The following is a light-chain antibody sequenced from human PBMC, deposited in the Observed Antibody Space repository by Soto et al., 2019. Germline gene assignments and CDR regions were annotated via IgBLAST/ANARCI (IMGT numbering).Light chain of an antibody. CDR2: GAS. CDR3: QQYNNWPIT. CDR1: QSVSSN. J-gene: IGKJ5*01. Sequence: EIVMTQSPATLSVSPGERATLSCRASQSVSSNLAWYQQKPVQAPRLLIYGASTRATVIPARFSGSGSGTEFTLTISSLQSEDFAVYYCQQYNNWPITFGQGTRLEIK. V-gene: IGKV3-15*01.